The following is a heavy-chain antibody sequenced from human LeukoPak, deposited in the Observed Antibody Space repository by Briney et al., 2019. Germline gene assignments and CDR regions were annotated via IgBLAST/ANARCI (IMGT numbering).Heavy chain of an antibody. CDR3: ARESGERGYSYGFRYFDY. J-gene: IGHJ4*02. CDR2: ISSSGSTI. V-gene: IGHV3-48*03. D-gene: IGHD5-18*01. CDR1: GFTFSSYE. Sequence: PGGSLRLSCAASGFTFSSYEMNWVRQAPGKELEWVSYISSSGSTIYYADSVKGRFTISRDNAKNSLYLQMNSLRAEDTAVYYCARESGERGYSYGFRYFDYWGQGTLVTVSS.